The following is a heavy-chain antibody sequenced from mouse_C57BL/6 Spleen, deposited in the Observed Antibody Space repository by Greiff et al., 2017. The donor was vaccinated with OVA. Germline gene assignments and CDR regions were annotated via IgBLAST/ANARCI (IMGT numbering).Heavy chain of an antibody. CDR2: ISYDGSN. V-gene: IGHV3-6*01. D-gene: IGHD2-5*01. CDR1: GYSITSGYY. CDR3: ARAFKDYSNYGYFDV. J-gene: IGHJ1*03. Sequence: EVKVEESGPGLAKPSQSLSLTCSVTGYSITSGYYWNWIRQFPGNKLEWMGYISYDGSNNYNPSLKNRISITRDTSKNQFFLKLNSVTTEDTATYYCARAFKDYSNYGYFDVWGTGTTVTVSS.